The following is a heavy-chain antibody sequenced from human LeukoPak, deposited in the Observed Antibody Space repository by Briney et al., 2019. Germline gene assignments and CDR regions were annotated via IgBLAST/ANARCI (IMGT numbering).Heavy chain of an antibody. CDR1: GYTFTRHS. CDR3: ARDNNGWAWDY. D-gene: IGHD6-19*01. J-gene: IGHJ4*02. Sequence: ASVKVSCKTSGYTFTRHSMHWVRQAPGQGLEWMVIINPNGGRTTYAQKIQGRVTMTRDMSTGTMYMEMSSLRSEDTAVYYCARDNNGWAWDYWGQGTLVTVPS. CDR2: INPNGGRT. V-gene: IGHV1-46*01.